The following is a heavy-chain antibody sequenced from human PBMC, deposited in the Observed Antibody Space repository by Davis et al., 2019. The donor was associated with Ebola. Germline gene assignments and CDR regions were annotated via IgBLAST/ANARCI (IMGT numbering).Heavy chain of an antibody. Sequence: ASVKVSCKASGYTFTGYYMHWVRQAPGQGLEWMGWINPNSGGTNYAQKFQGWVTMTRDTSISTAYMELSRLRSDDTAVYYCARLSLFGYCSGGSCPRFDIWGQGTMVTVSS. V-gene: IGHV1-2*04. CDR2: INPNSGGT. CDR1: GYTFTGYY. CDR3: ARLSLFGYCSGGSCPRFDI. D-gene: IGHD2-15*01. J-gene: IGHJ3*02.